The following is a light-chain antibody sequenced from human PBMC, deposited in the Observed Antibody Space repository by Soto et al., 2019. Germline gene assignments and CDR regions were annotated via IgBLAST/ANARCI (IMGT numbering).Light chain of an antibody. J-gene: IGKJ4*01. V-gene: IGKV1-9*01. CDR1: QGISSY. Sequence: IQLTQSPSSLSASVGGRVTITCRASQGISSYLAWYQQKPGKAPKLLIYAASTLQSGVPSRFSGSGSGTDFTLTISSLQPEDFATYYCQQLNSYPPRVTFGGGTKVEIK. CDR3: QQLNSYPPRVT. CDR2: AAS.